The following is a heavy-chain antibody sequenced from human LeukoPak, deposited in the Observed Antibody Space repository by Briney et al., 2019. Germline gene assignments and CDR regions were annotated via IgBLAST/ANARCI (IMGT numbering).Heavy chain of an antibody. Sequence: SETLSLTCTVSGGSFSSGGYYWSWIRQHPGKGLEWIGYIYYSGSTYYNPSLQSRVTISVDTSKNQFSLKLSSVTAADTAVYYCARGEDDDYYYGMDVWGQGTTVTVSS. CDR3: ARGEDDDYYYGMDV. CDR2: IYYSGST. V-gene: IGHV4-31*03. J-gene: IGHJ6*02. D-gene: IGHD1-1*01. CDR1: GGSFSSGGYY.